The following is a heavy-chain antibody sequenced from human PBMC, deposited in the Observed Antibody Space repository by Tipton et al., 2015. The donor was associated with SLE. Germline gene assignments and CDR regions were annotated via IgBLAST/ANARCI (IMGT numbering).Heavy chain of an antibody. Sequence: SLRLSCAASRLSISNNWMSWVRQAPGKGLEWVAHINQDGSEQYYVDSVKGRFTIYRDNAKSSLYLQMNSLRAEDTAVYYCASPAGSSWFYFDYWGQGTLVTVSS. CDR1: RLSISNNW. D-gene: IGHD6-13*01. J-gene: IGHJ4*02. V-gene: IGHV3-7*01. CDR2: INQDGSEQ. CDR3: ASPAGSSWFYFDY.